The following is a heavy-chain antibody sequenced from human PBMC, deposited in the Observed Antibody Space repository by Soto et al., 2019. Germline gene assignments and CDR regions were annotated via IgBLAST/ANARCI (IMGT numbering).Heavy chain of an antibody. CDR3: ARFWVDSGYGSNWFAP. Sequence: TSETLSLTCTVSGGSISSYYWSWIRQPPGKGLEWIGYIYYSGSTNYNPSLKSRVTISVDTSKNQFSLKLSSVTAADTAVYYCARFWVDSGYGSNWFAPWGRGPLVTVSS. V-gene: IGHV4-59*08. J-gene: IGHJ5*02. D-gene: IGHD6-13*01. CDR2: IYYSGST. CDR1: GGSISSYY.